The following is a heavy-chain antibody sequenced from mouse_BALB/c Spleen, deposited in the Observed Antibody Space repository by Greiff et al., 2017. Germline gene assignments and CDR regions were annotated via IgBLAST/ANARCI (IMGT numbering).Heavy chain of an antibody. V-gene: IGHV14-1*02. D-gene: IGHD2-1*01. CDR2: IDPENGNT. CDR1: GFNIKDYY. Sequence: VQLQQSGAELVRPGALVKLSCKASGFNIKDYYMHWVKQRPEQGLEWIGWIDPENGNTIYDPKFQGKASITADTSSNTAYLQLSSLTSEDTAVYYGARGGGNYEAYWGQGTLVTVSA. J-gene: IGHJ3*01. CDR3: ARGGGNYEAY.